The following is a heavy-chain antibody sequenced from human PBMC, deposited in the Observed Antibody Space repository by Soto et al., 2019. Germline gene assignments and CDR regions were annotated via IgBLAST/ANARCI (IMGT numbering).Heavy chain of an antibody. CDR2: TYYRSKWYN. V-gene: IGHV6-1*01. Sequence: WVRQAPGQGLEWLGRTYYRSKWYNDYAVSVKSRITINPDTSKNQFSLQLNSVTPEDTAVYYCARGGIAVAGAFDYWGQGTLVTVSS. J-gene: IGHJ4*02. D-gene: IGHD6-19*01. CDR3: ARGGIAVAGAFDY.